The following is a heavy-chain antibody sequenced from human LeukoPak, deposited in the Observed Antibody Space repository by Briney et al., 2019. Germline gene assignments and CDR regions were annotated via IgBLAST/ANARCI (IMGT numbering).Heavy chain of an antibody. CDR1: GYSISSGSY. CDR3: ARGVPSVRYLDL. CDR2: IYHAGNT. D-gene: IGHD4-17*01. Sequence: SETLSLTCTVSGYSISSGSYWGWIRQPPGKGLEWIGSIYHAGNTYYNPSLKSRVTISVDTSKNQFSLNLSSVTAADTAVYHCARGVPSVRYLDLWGRGTLIIVSS. V-gene: IGHV4-38-2*02. J-gene: IGHJ2*01.